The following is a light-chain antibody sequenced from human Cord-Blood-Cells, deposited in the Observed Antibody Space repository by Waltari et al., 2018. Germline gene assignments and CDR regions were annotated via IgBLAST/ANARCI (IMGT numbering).Light chain of an antibody. Sequence: GDRVTITCRASQSISSYLNWYQQKPGKAPKLLIHAASSLQSGVPSRFSGSGSGTDFTLTISSLQPEDFATYYCQQSYSTPFTFGPGTKVDIK. CDR2: AAS. CDR1: QSISSY. CDR3: QQSYSTPFT. J-gene: IGKJ3*01. V-gene: IGKV1-39*01.